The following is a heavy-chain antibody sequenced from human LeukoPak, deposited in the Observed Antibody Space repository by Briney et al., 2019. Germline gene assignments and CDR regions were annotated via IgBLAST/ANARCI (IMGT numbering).Heavy chain of an antibody. V-gene: IGHV4-61*02. CDR2: IYTSGST. CDR3: ARASYSYDINGWVPFDY. J-gene: IGHJ4*02. CDR1: GNSISSGDNY. D-gene: IGHD3-22*01. Sequence: SETLSLTCTVSGNSISSGDNYWSWIRQPAGKGLEWIGRIYTSGSTNYNPSSKSRVTISGDTSKNQFSLRLSSVTAADTAVYYCARASYSYDINGWVPFDYWGQGTLVTVSS.